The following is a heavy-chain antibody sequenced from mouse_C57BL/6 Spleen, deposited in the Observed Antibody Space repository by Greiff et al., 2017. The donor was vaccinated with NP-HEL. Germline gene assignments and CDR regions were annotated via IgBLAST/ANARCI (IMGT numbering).Heavy chain of an antibody. CDR3: ARSPYYYGGSYAMDY. Sequence: QVQLQQPGAELVKPGASVKLSCKASGYTFTSYWMQWVKQRPGQGLEWIGEIDPSDSYTNYIQKFKGKATLTVDTSSSTAYMQLSSLTSEDSAVYYCARSPYYYGGSYAMDYWGQGTSVTVSS. CDR1: GYTFTSYW. CDR2: IDPSDSYT. D-gene: IGHD1-1*01. V-gene: IGHV1-50*01. J-gene: IGHJ4*01.